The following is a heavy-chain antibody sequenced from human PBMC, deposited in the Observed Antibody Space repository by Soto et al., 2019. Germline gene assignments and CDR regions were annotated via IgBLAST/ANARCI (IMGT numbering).Heavy chain of an antibody. CDR3: ARGERYYYDTSGYFGFDY. V-gene: IGHV1-46*01. J-gene: IGHJ4*02. Sequence: ASVKVSCKAHGYTFTTSYVNWVRQAPGQGLEWMGIILPSSGSTSYAQNFQGRVTMTRDTSTSTVYMELTSLRIEDTAVYYCARGERYYYDTSGYFGFDYWGQGTLVTVSS. D-gene: IGHD3-22*01. CDR1: GYTFTTSY. CDR2: ILPSSGST.